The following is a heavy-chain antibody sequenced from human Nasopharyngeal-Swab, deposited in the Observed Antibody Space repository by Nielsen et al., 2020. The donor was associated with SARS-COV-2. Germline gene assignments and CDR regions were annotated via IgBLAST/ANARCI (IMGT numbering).Heavy chain of an antibody. V-gene: IGHV4-39*01. CDR2: IYYSGST. D-gene: IGHD3-3*01. CDR3: ASGRLRFLEWPAEGEFYYYYGMDV. Sequence: PGKGLEWIGSIYYSGSTYYNPSLKSRVTISVDTSKNQFSLKLSSVTAADTAVYYCASGRLRFLEWPAEGEFYYYYGMDVWSQGTTVTVSS. J-gene: IGHJ6*02.